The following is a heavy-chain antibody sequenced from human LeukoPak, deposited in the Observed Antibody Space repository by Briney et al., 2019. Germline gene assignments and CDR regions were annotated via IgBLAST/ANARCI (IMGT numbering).Heavy chain of an antibody. Sequence: AGGSLRLSCAASGFTFSSYSMNWVRQAPGKGLEWVSSISSSSSYIYYADSVKGRFTISRDSAKNSLYLQMNSLRAEDTAVYYCARPDGEMATIWFDYWGQGTLVTVSS. CDR3: ARPDGEMATIWFDY. CDR2: ISSSSSYI. V-gene: IGHV3-21*01. D-gene: IGHD5-12*01. CDR1: GFTFSSYS. J-gene: IGHJ4*02.